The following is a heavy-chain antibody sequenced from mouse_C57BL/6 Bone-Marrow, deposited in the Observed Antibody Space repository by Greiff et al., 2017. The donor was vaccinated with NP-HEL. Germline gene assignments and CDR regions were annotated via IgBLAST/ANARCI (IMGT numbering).Heavy chain of an antibody. D-gene: IGHD2-10*02. CDR2: ISSGGDYI. CDR3: TRGGYGTFYFDY. Sequence: EVQGVESGEGLVKPGGSLKLSCAASGFTFSSYAMSWVRQTPEKRLEWVAYISSGGDYIYYADTVKGRFTISRDNARNTLYLQMSSLKSEDTAMYYCTRGGYGTFYFDYWGQGTTLTVSS. V-gene: IGHV5-9-1*02. CDR1: GFTFSSYA. J-gene: IGHJ2*01.